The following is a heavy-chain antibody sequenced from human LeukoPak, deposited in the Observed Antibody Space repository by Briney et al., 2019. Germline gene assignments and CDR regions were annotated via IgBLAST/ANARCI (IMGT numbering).Heavy chain of an antibody. J-gene: IGHJ4*02. V-gene: IGHV3-7*01. CDR3: AIDQGERTVGHGFDS. CDR1: GFTFSSYW. D-gene: IGHD1/OR15-1a*01. CDR2: IKQDGSEK. Sequence: GGSLRLSCAASGFTFSSYWMSWVRQAPGKGLEWVANIKQDGSEKYYVDSVKGRVTISRDNAKNSLYLQMNSLRAEDTAVYYCAIDQGERTVGHGFDSWGLGTLVTVSS.